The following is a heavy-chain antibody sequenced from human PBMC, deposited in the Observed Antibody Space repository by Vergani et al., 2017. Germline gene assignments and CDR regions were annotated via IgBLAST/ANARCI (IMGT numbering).Heavy chain of an antibody. Sequence: QVQLQESGPGLVKSSEPLSLTCSVSFDSIRNLYCNWIRQPPGKGLEWIGSLHYSENTNYNPSLKTRVTISVDTSKNQFSLTLTSVTAADAAEYYCASDTHSGQRADRWGQGSLVTVTS. D-gene: IGHD6-19*01. J-gene: IGHJ5*02. CDR2: LHYSENT. CDR3: ASDTHSGQRADR. CDR1: FDSIRNLY. V-gene: IGHV4-59*11.